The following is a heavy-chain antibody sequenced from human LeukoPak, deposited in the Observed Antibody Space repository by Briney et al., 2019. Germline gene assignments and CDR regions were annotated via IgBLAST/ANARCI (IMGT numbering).Heavy chain of an antibody. V-gene: IGHV3-23*01. CDR1: GFTFSSYA. CDR2: ISGSGGST. CDR3: AKSYLSIIAAAGTADY. Sequence: GGSLRLSCAASGFTFSSYAMSWVRQAPGKGLEWVSAISGSGGSTYYADSVKGRFTISRDNSKNTLYLQMNSLRAEDTAVYYCAKSYLSIIAAAGTADYWGQGTLVTVSS. J-gene: IGHJ4*02. D-gene: IGHD6-13*01.